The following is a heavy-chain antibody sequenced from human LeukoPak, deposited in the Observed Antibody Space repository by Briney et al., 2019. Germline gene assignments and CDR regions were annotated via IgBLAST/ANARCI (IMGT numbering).Heavy chain of an antibody. CDR3: ARGRYYGSGSYPYYFDY. V-gene: IGHV4-38-2*02. CDR2: IYHSGST. J-gene: IGHJ4*02. Sequence: SETLSLTCTVSGGSISSGYYWGWIRQPPGKGLEWIGSIYHSGSTYYNPSLRSRVTMSLDTSKNQFSLKLSSVTAADTAVYYCARGRYYGSGSYPYYFDYRGQGTLVTVSS. CDR1: GGSISSGYY. D-gene: IGHD3-10*01.